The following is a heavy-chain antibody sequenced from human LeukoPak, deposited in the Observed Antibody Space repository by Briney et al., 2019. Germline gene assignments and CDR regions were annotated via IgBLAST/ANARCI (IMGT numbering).Heavy chain of an antibody. J-gene: IGHJ6*02. D-gene: IGHD3-10*01. V-gene: IGHV3-7*01. CDR3: ARDGYGSGSYFNYYYGMDV. Sequence: GGSLRLSCAASGFTFSSYWMSWVRQAPGKGLEWVANIKQDGSEKYYVDSVKGRFTISRDNAKNSLYLQMNSLRAEDTAVYYCARDGYGSGSYFNYYYGMDVWGQGTTVTVSS. CDR2: IKQDGSEK. CDR1: GFTFSSYW.